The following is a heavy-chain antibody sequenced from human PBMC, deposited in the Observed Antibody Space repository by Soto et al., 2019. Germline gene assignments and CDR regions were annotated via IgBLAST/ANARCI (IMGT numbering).Heavy chain of an antibody. Sequence: LSCAASGFTFSSYAMSWVRQAPGKGLEWVSAISGSGGSTYYADSVKGRFTIFRDKSKNTLHLQMNSLRAEDTAVYYCARAARTWSGYSYYFDYWGQGTLVTVSS. J-gene: IGHJ4*02. CDR1: GFTFSSYA. CDR3: ARAARTWSGYSYYFDY. V-gene: IGHV3-23*01. D-gene: IGHD3-3*01. CDR2: ISGSGGST.